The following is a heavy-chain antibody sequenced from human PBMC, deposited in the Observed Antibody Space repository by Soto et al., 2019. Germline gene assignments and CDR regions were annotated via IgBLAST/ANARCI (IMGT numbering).Heavy chain of an antibody. Sequence: ASVKVSCKASGYTFTSYGISWVRQAPGQGLEWMGWISAYNGNTNYAQKLQGRVTMTTDTSTSTAYMELRSLRSDDTAVYYCARDRPAYCGGDCYSDGSIDYWGQGTLVTVSS. V-gene: IGHV1-18*04. J-gene: IGHJ4*02. CDR3: ARDRPAYCGGDCYSDGSIDY. CDR1: GYTFTSYG. D-gene: IGHD2-21*02. CDR2: ISAYNGNT.